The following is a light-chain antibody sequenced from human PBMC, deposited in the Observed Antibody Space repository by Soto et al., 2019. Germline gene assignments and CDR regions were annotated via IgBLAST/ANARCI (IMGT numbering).Light chain of an antibody. Sequence: EVVLTQSPATLSGSPGERATLSGRASQSVSRDLAWYQQKPGQAPRLLIYGASTRAPSIPARFSGSGSGTDFTLTISSLQSEDFAVYYCQQYDKWPTWTFGQGTKVDIK. V-gene: IGKV3-15*01. J-gene: IGKJ1*01. CDR3: QQYDKWPTWT. CDR1: QSVSRD. CDR2: GAS.